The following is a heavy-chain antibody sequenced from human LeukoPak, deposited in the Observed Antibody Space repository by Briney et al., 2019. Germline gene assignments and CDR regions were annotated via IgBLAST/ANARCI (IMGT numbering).Heavy chain of an antibody. D-gene: IGHD3-10*01. J-gene: IGHJ5*02. V-gene: IGHV4-30-2*01. CDR3: ARAGLLWFGEKLNWFDP. CDR2: IYHSGST. Sequence: LQTLSLTCAVSGGSISSGGYSWSWIRQPPGKGLEWIGYIYHSGSTYYNPSLKSRVTISVDRSKNQFSLKLSSVTAADTAVYYCARAGLLWFGEKLNWFDPWGQGTLVTVSS. CDR1: GGSISSGGYS.